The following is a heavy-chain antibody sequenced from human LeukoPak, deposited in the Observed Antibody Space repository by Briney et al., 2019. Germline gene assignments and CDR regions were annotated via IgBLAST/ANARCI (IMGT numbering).Heavy chain of an antibody. J-gene: IGHJ5*02. CDR3: ARAHSSSHNWFDP. CDR2: ISYDGSNK. CDR1: GFTFSSYA. V-gene: IGHV3-30*01. D-gene: IGHD6-13*01. Sequence: GGSLRLSCAASGFTFSSYAMHWVRQAPGKGLEWVAVISYDGSNKYYADSVKGRFTISRDNSKNTLYLQMNSLRAEDTAVYYCARAHSSSHNWFDPWGPGTLVTVSS.